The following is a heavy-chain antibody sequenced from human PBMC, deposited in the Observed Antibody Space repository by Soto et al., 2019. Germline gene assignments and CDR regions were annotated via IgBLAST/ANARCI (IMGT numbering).Heavy chain of an antibody. J-gene: IGHJ6*02. D-gene: IGHD2-2*01. CDR2: IYTSGST. CDR1: GGSISSYY. CDR3: ARDEHCSSTSCLNYYYYGMDV. Sequence: ASETLSLTCTVSGGSISSYYWSWIRQPAGKGLEWIGRIYTSGSTNYNPSLKSRVTMSVDTSKNQSSLKLSSVTAADTAVYYCARDEHCSSTSCLNYYYYGMDVWGQGTTVTVSS. V-gene: IGHV4-4*07.